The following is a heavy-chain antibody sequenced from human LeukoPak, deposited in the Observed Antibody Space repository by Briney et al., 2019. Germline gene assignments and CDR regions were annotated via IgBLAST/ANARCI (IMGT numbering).Heavy chain of an antibody. CDR1: GFTFSSYG. Sequence: GGSLRLSCAPSGFTFSSYGMHWVRQAPGKGLEWVAVISYDGSNKYYADSVKGRFTISRDNSKNTLFLQMNSLRAEDTAVYYCAKDQASYYYGMDVWGQGTTVTVSS. CDR2: ISYDGSNK. J-gene: IGHJ6*02. CDR3: AKDQASYYYGMDV. V-gene: IGHV3-30*18.